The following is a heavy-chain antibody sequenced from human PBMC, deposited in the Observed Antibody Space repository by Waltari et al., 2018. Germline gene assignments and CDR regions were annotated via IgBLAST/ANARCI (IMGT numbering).Heavy chain of an antibody. CDR1: GYSISSGYY. J-gene: IGHJ4*02. CDR3: ARLGSFQRAQSSSHYLAY. CDR2: IYHSGST. Sequence: QVQLQESGPGLVKPSETLSLTCTVSGYSISSGYYWGWIRQPPGKGLEWIGSIYHSGSTYYNPSLKSRVTISVDTSKNQFSLKLSSVTAADTAVYYCARLGSFQRAQSSSHYLAYWGQGTLVTVSS. V-gene: IGHV4-38-2*02. D-gene: IGHD2-15*01.